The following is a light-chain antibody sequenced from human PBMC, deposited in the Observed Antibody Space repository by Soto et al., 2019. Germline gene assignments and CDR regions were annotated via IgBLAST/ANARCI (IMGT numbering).Light chain of an antibody. CDR1: QSISSW. J-gene: IGKJ1*01. CDR3: QQYNSYPT. CDR2: KAF. Sequence: DIQMTQSPSTLSASVGDRVTITCRDSQSISSWLAWYQQKPGKAPKLLIFKAFSLESGVPSRFIGSGSGTEFTLTISSLQPDDFATYYCQQYNSYPTFGQGTKVEIK. V-gene: IGKV1-5*03.